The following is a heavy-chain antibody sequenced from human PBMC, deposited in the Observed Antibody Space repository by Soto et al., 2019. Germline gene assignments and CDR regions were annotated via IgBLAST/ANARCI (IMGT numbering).Heavy chain of an antibody. D-gene: IGHD6-19*01. Sequence: GGSLRLSCAASGFTFDDYAMHWVRQAPGKGLEWASGISWNSGSIGYADSVKGRFTISRDNAKNSLYLQMNSLRAEDTALYYCAKARWIAVAGNFDYWGQGTLVIVSS. CDR3: AKARWIAVAGNFDY. J-gene: IGHJ4*02. CDR2: ISWNSGSI. V-gene: IGHV3-9*01. CDR1: GFTFDDYA.